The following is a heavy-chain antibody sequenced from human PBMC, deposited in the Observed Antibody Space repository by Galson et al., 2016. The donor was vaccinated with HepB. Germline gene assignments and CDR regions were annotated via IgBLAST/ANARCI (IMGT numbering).Heavy chain of an antibody. D-gene: IGHD6-19*01. CDR1: GFTLSTYA. J-gene: IGHJ4*02. CDR2: ITSGGST. Sequence: SLRLSCAASGFTLSTYAMTWVRQAPGRGLDWVSAITSGGSTHYAESVKGRFTISRDNSKNTLYLQMNSLRAEDTAVYYCARDRRGSGWYIDYWGQGTLVTVSS. V-gene: IGHV3-23*01. CDR3: ARDRRGSGWYIDY.